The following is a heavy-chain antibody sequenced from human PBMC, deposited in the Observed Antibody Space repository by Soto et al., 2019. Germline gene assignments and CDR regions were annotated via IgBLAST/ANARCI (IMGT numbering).Heavy chain of an antibody. V-gene: IGHV1-18*01. D-gene: IGHD2-2*01. CDR1: GYTFTSYG. CDR2: ISAYNGNT. Sequence: QVQLVQSGAEVKKPGASVKVSCKASGYTFTSYGISWVRQAPGQGLEWMGWISAYNGNTNYAQKLQGRVTMTTDTSTSTAYMELRSLRSADTAVYYYSRGSGDIVVVPAAATAYYYGMDVWGQGTTVTVSS. CDR3: SRGSGDIVVVPAAATAYYYGMDV. J-gene: IGHJ6*02.